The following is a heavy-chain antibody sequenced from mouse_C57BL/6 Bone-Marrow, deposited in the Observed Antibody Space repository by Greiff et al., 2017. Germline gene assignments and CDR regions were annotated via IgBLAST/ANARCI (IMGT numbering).Heavy chain of an antibody. CDR1: GFTFSDYG. V-gene: IGHV5-17*01. CDR2: ISSGSSNI. CDR3: EGGYAMDY. Sequence: EVHLVESGGGLVKPGGSLTLSCAASGFTFSDYGMHWVRQAPEKGLEWVAYISSGSSNIYYADTVKGRFTISRDNAKNTLFLQMTSLRSEDTAMYYCEGGYAMDYWGQGTSVTVSA. J-gene: IGHJ4*01. D-gene: IGHD1-1*02.